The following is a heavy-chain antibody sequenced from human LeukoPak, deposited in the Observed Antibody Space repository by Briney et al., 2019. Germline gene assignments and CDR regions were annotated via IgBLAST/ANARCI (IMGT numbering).Heavy chain of an antibody. CDR3: ARDGDGYSYGYNWFDP. CDR1: GLTVSSSY. Sequence: PGGSLRLSCAASGLTVSSSYMSWVRQAPGKGLVWVSRINSDGSSTSYADSVKGRFTISRDNAKNTLYLQMNSLRAEDTAVYYCARDGDGYSYGYNWFDPWGQGTLVTVSS. D-gene: IGHD5-18*01. V-gene: IGHV3-74*01. CDR2: INSDGSST. J-gene: IGHJ5*02.